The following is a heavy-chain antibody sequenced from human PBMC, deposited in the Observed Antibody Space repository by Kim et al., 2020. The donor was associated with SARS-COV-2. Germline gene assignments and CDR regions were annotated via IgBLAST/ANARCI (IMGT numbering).Heavy chain of an antibody. J-gene: IGHJ6*02. V-gene: IGHV3-30*18. CDR1: GFTFSSYG. D-gene: IGHD2-21*02. CDR2: ISYDGSNK. CDR3: AKESGEYCGGDCYLAYYYYGMDV. Sequence: GGSLRLSCAASGFTFSSYGMHWVRQAPGKGLEWVAVISYDGSNKYYADSVKGRFTISRDNSKNTLYLQMNSLRAEDTAVYYCAKESGEYCGGDCYLAYYYYGMDVWGQGTTVTVSS.